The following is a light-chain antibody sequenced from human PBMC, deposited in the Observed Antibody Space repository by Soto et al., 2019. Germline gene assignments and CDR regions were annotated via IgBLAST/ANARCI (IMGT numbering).Light chain of an antibody. J-gene: IGKJ3*01. CDR2: GAS. V-gene: IGKV3-20*01. Sequence: IVLTQSPGTLSLTPGERATLSCRASQSVSSSYLAWYQQKPGQAPRLLIYGASSRATGIPDRFSGSRSGTDFTLKISRLEPEDSALYYCQQYGSSPPFTFGPGTRVDIK. CDR1: QSVSSSY. CDR3: QQYGSSPPFT.